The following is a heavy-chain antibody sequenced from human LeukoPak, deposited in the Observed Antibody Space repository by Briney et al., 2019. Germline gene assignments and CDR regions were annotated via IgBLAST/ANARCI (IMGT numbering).Heavy chain of an antibody. CDR2: ISSSSTI. V-gene: IGHV3-48*02. D-gene: IGHD3-22*01. CDR1: GFTFSSYS. Sequence: GGSLRLSCAASGFTFSSYSMNWVRQAPGKGLEWVSYISSSSTIYYADSVKGRFTISRDNAKNSLYLQMNSLRDEDTAVYYCARDRAHYYDSSGYYRHWGQGTLVTVSS. CDR3: ARDRAHYYDSSGYYRH. J-gene: IGHJ4*02.